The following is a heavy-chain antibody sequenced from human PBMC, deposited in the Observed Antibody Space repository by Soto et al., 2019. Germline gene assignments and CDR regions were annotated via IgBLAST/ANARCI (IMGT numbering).Heavy chain of an antibody. CDR1: GFTFSSYW. V-gene: IGHV3-74*01. CDR3: ARDPEGDYYDSSGTTNAY. CDR2: INSDGSST. D-gene: IGHD3-22*01. J-gene: IGHJ4*02. Sequence: EGQLVESGGGLVQPGGSLRLSCAASGFTFSSYWMHWVRQAPGKGLVWVSSINSDGSSTSYADSVKGRFTISRDNVKNTLHLQMNSLRAEGTAVYYCARDPEGDYYDSSGTTNAYWGQGTLVTVSS.